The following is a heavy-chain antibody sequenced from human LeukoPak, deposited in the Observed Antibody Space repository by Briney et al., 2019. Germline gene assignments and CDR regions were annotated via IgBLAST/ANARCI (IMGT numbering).Heavy chain of an antibody. CDR1: GFTFSGYE. J-gene: IGHJ4*02. Sequence: PGVSLRLSCAASGFTFSGYEMNWVRQAPGKGLEWVSYISSCGSTIYYADSVKGRFTISRDNAKNSLYLQMNSLRAEDTAVYYCARVGYSSGWYDGYCFDYWGQGTLVTVSS. CDR2: ISSCGSTI. CDR3: ARVGYSSGWYDGYCFDY. D-gene: IGHD6-19*01. V-gene: IGHV3-48*03.